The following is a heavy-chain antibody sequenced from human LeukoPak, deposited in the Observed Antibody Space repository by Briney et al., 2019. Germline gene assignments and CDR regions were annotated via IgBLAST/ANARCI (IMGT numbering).Heavy chain of an antibody. D-gene: IGHD3-3*01. CDR1: GYTFTSYG. CDR2: ISAYNGNT. Sequence: RASVKVSCKASGYTFTSYGISWVRQAPGQGLEWMGWISAYNGNTNYAQKLQGRVTMTTDTSTSTAYMELRSLRSDDTAVYYCARGAYDFWGGYHFDYWGQGTLVTVSS. V-gene: IGHV1-18*01. CDR3: ARGAYDFWGGYHFDY. J-gene: IGHJ4*02.